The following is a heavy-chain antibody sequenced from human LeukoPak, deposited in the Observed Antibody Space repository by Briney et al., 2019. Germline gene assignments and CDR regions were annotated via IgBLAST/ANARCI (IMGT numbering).Heavy chain of an antibody. CDR1: GGSFSGYY. D-gene: IGHD6-19*01. CDR2: INHSGST. CDR3: ASIPRGGWYLPPRGVG. V-gene: IGHV4-34*01. J-gene: IGHJ4*02. Sequence: SETLSLTCAVYGGSFSGYYWSWIRQPPGKGLEWIGEINHSGSTNYNPSLKSRVTISVDTSKNQFSPKLSSVTAADTAVYYCASIPRGGWYLPPRGVGRGQGTLVTVSS.